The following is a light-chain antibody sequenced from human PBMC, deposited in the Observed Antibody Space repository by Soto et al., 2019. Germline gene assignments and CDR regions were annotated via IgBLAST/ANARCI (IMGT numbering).Light chain of an antibody. J-gene: IGKJ4*01. CDR1: QCISNW. Sequence: DIQMTQSPSSVSASVGDRVSITCRASQCISNWLAWYQQKPGRAPKLLIYTGSSLQSGVPSRFSGTGSATDFTLTISSLQPEDVATYYCQQANSFPLTFGGGTKVEIK. V-gene: IGKV1-12*01. CDR3: QQANSFPLT. CDR2: TGS.